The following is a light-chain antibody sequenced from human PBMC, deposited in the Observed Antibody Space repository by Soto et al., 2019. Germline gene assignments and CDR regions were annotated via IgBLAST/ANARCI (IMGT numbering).Light chain of an antibody. V-gene: IGKV1-39*01. Sequence: DIQMTQSPSSLSASVGDRVTITCRASQSVSGSLSWYQQKPGKAPNLLIYAAFSLQSGVTSRFSGIRSETDFTLTISNLQPEDFETYYCQQSYILPLTCDQGTKGEVK. CDR3: QQSYILPLT. J-gene: IGKJ1*01. CDR1: QSVSGS. CDR2: AAF.